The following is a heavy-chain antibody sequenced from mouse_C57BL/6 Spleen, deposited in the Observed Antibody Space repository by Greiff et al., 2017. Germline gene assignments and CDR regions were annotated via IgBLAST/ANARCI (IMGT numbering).Heavy chain of an antibody. CDR1: GFTFTDYY. J-gene: IGHJ2*01. Sequence: EVHLVESGGGLVQPGGSLSLSCAASGFTFTDYYMSWVRQPPGKALEWLGFIRNKANGYTTDYSASVKGRFTISRDNSQSILYLQMNALRAEDSATYYCARSHSSRYFDYWGQGTTLTVSS. CDR3: ARSHSSRYFDY. D-gene: IGHD3-1*01. V-gene: IGHV7-3*01. CDR2: IRNKANGYTT.